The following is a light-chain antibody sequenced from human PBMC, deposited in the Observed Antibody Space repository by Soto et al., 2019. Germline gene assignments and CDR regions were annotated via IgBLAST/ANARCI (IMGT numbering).Light chain of an antibody. CDR3: RSYAGSNSFV. J-gene: IGLJ1*01. CDR2: EVN. V-gene: IGLV2-8*01. CDR1: SSDVGGYNY. Sequence: QSVLTQPPSASGSPGQSVTISCTGTSSDVGGYNYVSWYQQHPGKVPKLMIYEVNKRPSGVPDRFSGSKSGNTASLTVSGLQADDEADYYCRSYAGSNSFVLGTGTKVTVL.